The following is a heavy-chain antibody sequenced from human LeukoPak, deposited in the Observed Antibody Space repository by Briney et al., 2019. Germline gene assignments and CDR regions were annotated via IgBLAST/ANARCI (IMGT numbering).Heavy chain of an antibody. Sequence: GGSLRLSCAASGFTVSSNYMSWVRQAPGKGLEWVSVIYSGGSTYYADSVKGRFTISRDSSKNTLYLQMNSLRAEDTAVYYCARILYSSSGAFDIWGQGTMVTVSS. CDR2: IYSGGST. V-gene: IGHV3-53*01. CDR3: ARILYSSSGAFDI. D-gene: IGHD6-6*01. CDR1: GFTVSSNY. J-gene: IGHJ3*02.